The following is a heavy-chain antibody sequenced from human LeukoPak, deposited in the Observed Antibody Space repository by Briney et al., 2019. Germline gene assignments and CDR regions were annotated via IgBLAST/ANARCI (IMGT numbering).Heavy chain of an antibody. CDR2: IDPSGSST. CDR3: SRGDEY. V-gene: IGHV1-46*01. Sequence: ASVKLSCNASGYTFTSYYMHWVRQAPAQGIELMGIIDPSGSSTSNEQKFQGKVTTTRSRSTTKIYMELHSLSSGAEAAYYCSRGDEYWGQGTLGTVSS. J-gene: IGHJ4*02. CDR1: GYTFTSYY.